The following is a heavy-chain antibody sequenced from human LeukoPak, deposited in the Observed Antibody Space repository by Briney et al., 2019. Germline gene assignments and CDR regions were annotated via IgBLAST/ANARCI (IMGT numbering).Heavy chain of an antibody. CDR1: GFTFDDYA. CDR2: ISWNSNSV. D-gene: IGHD6-19*01. V-gene: IGHV3-9*01. J-gene: IGHJ4*02. CDR3: ATAVASSSGWYADY. Sequence: PGGSLRLSCATSGFTFDDYALHWVRQTPGKGLEWVSGISWNSNSVDYADSVKGRFTISRDNSKNTLYLQMNSLRAEDTAVYYCATAVASSSGWYADYWGQGTLVTVSS.